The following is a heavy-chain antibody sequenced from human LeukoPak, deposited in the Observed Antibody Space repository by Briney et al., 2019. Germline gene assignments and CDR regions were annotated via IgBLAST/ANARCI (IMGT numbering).Heavy chain of an antibody. CDR3: ARVWGAIDY. V-gene: IGHV1-8*01. Sequence: ERMGWMNPKSGNTGSAQRFQGRVTMTRDTSISTAYMELSSLRSEDTAVYYCARVWGAIDYWGLGTLVTVSS. J-gene: IGHJ4*02. D-gene: IGHD1-26*01. CDR2: MNPKSGNT.